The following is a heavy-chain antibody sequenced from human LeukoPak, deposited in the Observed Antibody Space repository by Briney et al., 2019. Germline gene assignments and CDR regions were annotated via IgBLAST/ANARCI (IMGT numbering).Heavy chain of an antibody. Sequence: GGSLRLSCAASGFTFSSNWMHWVRQAPGKGLVWVSRINEDGSTTNYADPVKGRSTIFRDNAKNTLYLQMNSLRAEDTAVYYCVRDLGGRSGHWGQGTLVTVSS. J-gene: IGHJ4*02. CDR3: VRDLGGRSGH. CDR1: GFTFSSNW. CDR2: INEDGSTT. V-gene: IGHV3-74*01. D-gene: IGHD1-26*01.